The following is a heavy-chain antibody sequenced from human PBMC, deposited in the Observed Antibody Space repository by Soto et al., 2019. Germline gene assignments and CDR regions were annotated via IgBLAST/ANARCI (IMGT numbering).Heavy chain of an antibody. V-gene: IGHV1-69*08. J-gene: IGHJ4*02. D-gene: IGHD4-17*01. CDR2: IIAVLGIT. Sequence: QVHLVQSGAEVRKPGSSVKVSCKASGGTSSTDTISWVRQAPGQGLEWMGRIIAVLGITNYAQSFQGRVTITADKSTSTAYMALSSLRSEDTAVYCCAREEGTVAYDYWGQGTLVTVSS. CDR3: AREEGTVAYDY. CDR1: GGTSSTDT.